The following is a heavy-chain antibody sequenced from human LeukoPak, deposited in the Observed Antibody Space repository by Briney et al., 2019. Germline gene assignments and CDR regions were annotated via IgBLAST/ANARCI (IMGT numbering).Heavy chain of an antibody. CDR1: GGSTSSYY. Sequence: PSETLSLTCTVSGGSTSSYYWSWIRQPAGKGLEWIGRIYTSGSTNYNPSLKSRVTISVDKSKNQFSLKLSSVTAADTAVYYCARDPKPEGFDYWGQGTLVTVSS. CDR2: IYTSGST. CDR3: ARDPKPEGFDY. J-gene: IGHJ4*02. V-gene: IGHV4-4*07.